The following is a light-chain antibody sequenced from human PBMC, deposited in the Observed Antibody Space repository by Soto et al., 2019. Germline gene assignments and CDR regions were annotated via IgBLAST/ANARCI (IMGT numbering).Light chain of an antibody. CDR2: WAS. V-gene: IGKV4-1*01. J-gene: IGKJ2*01. CDR3: HEYYTTPYT. Sequence: DIVMTQSPDSLAVSLGETATINCKSSQSVLYSSNNKNYLAWYQQKPGQPPKLLIYWASTRESVVPDRFSGGGSGTDFTLTISSLQAEDVAVYYCHEYYTTPYTFGQGTKLEI. CDR1: QSVLYSSNNKNY.